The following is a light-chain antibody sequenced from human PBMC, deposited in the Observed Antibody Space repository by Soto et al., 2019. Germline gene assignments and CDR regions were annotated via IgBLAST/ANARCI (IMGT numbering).Light chain of an antibody. CDR2: DAS. CDR1: QSVSSY. Sequence: EIVLTQSPATLSLSPGERATLSCRASQSVSSYLAWYQQKPGQAPSLLIYDASNRATGIPARFSGSGSGTEFPLTISSLEPEDSAVDYCQQRSNWLTFGGGTKVDIK. CDR3: QQRSNWLT. J-gene: IGKJ4*01. V-gene: IGKV3-11*01.